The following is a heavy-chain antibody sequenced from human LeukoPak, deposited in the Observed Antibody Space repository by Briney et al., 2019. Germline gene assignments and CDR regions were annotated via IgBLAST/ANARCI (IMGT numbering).Heavy chain of an antibody. D-gene: IGHD6-6*01. J-gene: IGHJ4*02. Sequence: SETLSLTCAVSGGSITSNNWWSWVRQSPGKGLEWIGEIYHTGNSNYNPSLKSRVIISVDKSKNQFSMKLTSVTAEDTAFYYCARDVGARLPGYWGQGILVTVSS. CDR1: GGSITSNNW. V-gene: IGHV4-4*02. CDR3: ARDVGARLPGY. CDR2: IYHTGNS.